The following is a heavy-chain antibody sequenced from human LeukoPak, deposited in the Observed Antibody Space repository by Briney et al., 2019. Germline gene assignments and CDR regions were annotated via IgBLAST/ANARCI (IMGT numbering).Heavy chain of an antibody. Sequence: APVKVSCKASGYTFTSYYMHWVRQAPGQGLEWMGIINPSGGSTSYAQKFQGRVTMTRDTSTSTVYMELSSLRSEDTAVYYCAGAAAVSGFDYWGQGTLVTVSS. CDR3: AGAAAVSGFDY. CDR1: GYTFTSYY. D-gene: IGHD6-13*01. J-gene: IGHJ4*02. V-gene: IGHV1-46*01. CDR2: INPSGGST.